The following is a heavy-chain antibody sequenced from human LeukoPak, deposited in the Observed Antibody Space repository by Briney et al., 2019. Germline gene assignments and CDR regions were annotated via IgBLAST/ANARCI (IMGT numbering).Heavy chain of an antibody. CDR3: TRWRGYSSGWSGPFDD. CDR2: SNPNSGGT. D-gene: IGHD6-19*01. V-gene: IGHV1-2*02. J-gene: IGHJ4*02. Sequence: ASVKVSCKASGYTFTGYSMHWVRQAPGQGLEWMGWSNPNSGGTNYAQNFQGRVTMTRDTSISTGYMELSRLTSDDSAIYYCTRWRGYSSGWSGPFDDWGQGTLVTVSS. CDR1: GYTFTGYS.